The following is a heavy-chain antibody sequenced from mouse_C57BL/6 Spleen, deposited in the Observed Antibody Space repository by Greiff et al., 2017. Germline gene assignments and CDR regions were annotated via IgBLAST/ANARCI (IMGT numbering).Heavy chain of an antibody. J-gene: IGHJ2*01. CDR2: IDPENGDT. V-gene: IGHV14-4*01. CDR1: GFNIKDDY. D-gene: IGHD3-1*01. Sequence: VQLKQSGAELVRPGASVKLSCTASGFNIKDDYMHWVKQRPEQGLEWIGWIDPENGDTEYASKFQGKATITADTSSNTAYLQLSSLTSEDTAVYYCTPWGLYFDYWGQGTTLTVSS. CDR3: TPWGLYFDY.